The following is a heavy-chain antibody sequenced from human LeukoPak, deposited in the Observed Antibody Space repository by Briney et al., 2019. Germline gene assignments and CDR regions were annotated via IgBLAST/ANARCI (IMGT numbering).Heavy chain of an antibody. CDR3: AKGRYYDSSGYQYYFDY. J-gene: IGHJ4*02. D-gene: IGHD3-22*01. V-gene: IGHV3-23*01. Sequence: GGSLRLSCAASGFTFSSYAMSWVRQAPGKGLEWVSAISGSGGSTYYADSVKGRFTISRNNSKNTLYLQMNSLRAEDTAVYYCAKGRYYDSSGYQYYFDYWGQGTLVTVSS. CDR1: GFTFSSYA. CDR2: ISGSGGST.